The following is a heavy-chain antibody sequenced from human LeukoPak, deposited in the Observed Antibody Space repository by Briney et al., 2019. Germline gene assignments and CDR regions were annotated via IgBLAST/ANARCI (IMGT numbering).Heavy chain of an antibody. Sequence: PSQTLSLTCTVSGGSISSGDYYWSWIRQPPGKGLEWIGYIYYSGSTNYNPSLKSRVPISVDTSKNQFSLKLSSVTAADTAVYYCARDGDEGAAFDIWGQGTMVTVSS. D-gene: IGHD1-26*01. CDR2: IYYSGST. V-gene: IGHV4-30-4*01. CDR3: ARDGDEGAAFDI. CDR1: GGSISSGDYY. J-gene: IGHJ3*02.